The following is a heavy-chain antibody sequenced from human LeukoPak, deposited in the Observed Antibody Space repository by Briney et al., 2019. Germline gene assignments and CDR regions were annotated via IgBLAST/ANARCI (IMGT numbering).Heavy chain of an antibody. CDR1: GGSLSGYR. D-gene: IGHD3-16*01. J-gene: IGHJ4*02. Sequence: SETLSLTCAVSGGSLSGYRWSWIRQPPGKGLEWIADINHSGSTKYNPSLKSRVTISVDTSKNQLSLNLSSVTAADTAVYYCAGGGGYWGQGTLVTVSS. CDR3: AGGGGY. CDR2: INHSGST. V-gene: IGHV4-34*01.